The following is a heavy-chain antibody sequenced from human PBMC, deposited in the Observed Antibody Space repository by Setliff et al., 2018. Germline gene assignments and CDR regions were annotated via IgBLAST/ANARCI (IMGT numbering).Heavy chain of an antibody. CDR3: ARENGYCSGGACYFMFVY. CDR1: GGSSSSHY. D-gene: IGHD2-15*01. CDR2: IHYSGTT. Sequence: SETLSLTCTVSGGSSSSHYWSWIRQPPGKGLEWIGYIHYSGTTNYNPSLKSRVTLSLDTAKNQFSLELRAVTAADTALYYCARENGYCSGGACYFMFVYWGQGTLVTVSS. J-gene: IGHJ4*02. V-gene: IGHV4-59*11.